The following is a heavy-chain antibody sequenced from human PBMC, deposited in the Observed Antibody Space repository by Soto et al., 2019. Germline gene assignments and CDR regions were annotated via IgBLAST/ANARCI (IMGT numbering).Heavy chain of an antibody. CDR3: ARDWLSHCFDY. CDR1: GFSFSTYG. D-gene: IGHD5-12*01. Sequence: PGGSLRLSCAASGFSFSTYGMHWVRQAPGKGLEWVAVIWYDGSNEYYADSVKGRFTISRDSSTNALYLQMNSLRAEDTAVYYCARDWLSHCFDYWGQGPPVTVSS. CDR2: IWYDGSNE. V-gene: IGHV3-33*01. J-gene: IGHJ4*02.